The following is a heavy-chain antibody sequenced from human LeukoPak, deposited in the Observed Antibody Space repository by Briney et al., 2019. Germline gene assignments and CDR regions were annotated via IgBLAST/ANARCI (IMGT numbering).Heavy chain of an antibody. CDR1: GYTFTSYD. J-gene: IGHJ4*02. V-gene: IGHV1-8*01. D-gene: IGHD3-10*01. CDR3: ARGQYYSTWSAPPAFED. Sequence: GASVKVSCKASGYTFTSYDINWVRQATGQGLEWMGWMNPNSGNTGYAQKFQGRVTMTRNTSISTAYKELSSLRSEDTAVYYCARGQYYSTWSAPPAFEDWGQGTLVTVSS. CDR2: MNPNSGNT.